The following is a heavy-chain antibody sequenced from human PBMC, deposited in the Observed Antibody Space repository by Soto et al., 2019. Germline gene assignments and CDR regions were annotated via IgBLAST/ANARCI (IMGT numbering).Heavy chain of an antibody. CDR2: ISYDGSKK. V-gene: IGHV3-30*18. Sequence: QVQLVESGGGVVQPGRSLRLSCAASGFTFSSYGMHWVRQAPGKGLEWVARISYDGSKKVYADSVKGRFTISRDNSKDTLYLQVNSLRADDTAVFYCAKEEYRGSSLDYWGQGTLVTVSS. D-gene: IGHD1-26*01. CDR3: AKEEYRGSSLDY. J-gene: IGHJ4*02. CDR1: GFTFSSYG.